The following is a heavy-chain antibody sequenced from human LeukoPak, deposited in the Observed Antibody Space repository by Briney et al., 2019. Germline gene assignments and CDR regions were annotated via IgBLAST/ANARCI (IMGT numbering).Heavy chain of an antibody. CDR1: GGSISSYY. Sequence: SETLSLTCTVSGGSISSYYWSWIRQPPGKGLEWIGEINHSGSTNYNPSLKSRVTISVDTSKNQFSLKLSSVTAADTAVYYCARRGYDFWSGYYFSPHDYWGQGTLVTVSS. CDR2: INHSGST. J-gene: IGHJ4*02. D-gene: IGHD3-3*01. V-gene: IGHV4-34*01. CDR3: ARRGYDFWSGYYFSPHDY.